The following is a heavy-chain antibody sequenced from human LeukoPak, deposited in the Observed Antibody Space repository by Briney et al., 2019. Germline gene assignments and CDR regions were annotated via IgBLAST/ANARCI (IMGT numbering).Heavy chain of an antibody. J-gene: IGHJ6*03. Sequence: ASVKVSCKASGYTFTSYGISWVRQAPGQGLEWMGWISAYNGNTNYAQKLQGRVTMTTDTSTSTAYMELRSLRSDDTAVYYCASHPYYYGSGRNYYYMDVWGKGTTVTISS. CDR2: ISAYNGNT. V-gene: IGHV1-18*01. CDR3: ASHPYYYGSGRNYYYMDV. D-gene: IGHD3-10*01. CDR1: GYTFTSYG.